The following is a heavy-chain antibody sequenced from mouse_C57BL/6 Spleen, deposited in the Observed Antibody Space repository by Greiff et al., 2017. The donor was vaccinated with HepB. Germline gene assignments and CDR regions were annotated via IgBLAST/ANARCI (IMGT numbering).Heavy chain of an antibody. J-gene: IGHJ4*01. Sequence: EVQLQQSGPGLVKPSQSLSLTCSVTGYSITSGYYWNWIRQFPGNKLEWMGYISYDGSNNYNPSLKNRISITRDTSKNQFFLKLNSVTTEDTATYYCAREDYYYGSSPYCYAMDYWGQGTSVTVSS. CDR3: AREDYYYGSSPYCYAMDY. CDR2: ISYDGSN. V-gene: IGHV3-6*01. D-gene: IGHD1-1*01. CDR1: GYSITSGYY.